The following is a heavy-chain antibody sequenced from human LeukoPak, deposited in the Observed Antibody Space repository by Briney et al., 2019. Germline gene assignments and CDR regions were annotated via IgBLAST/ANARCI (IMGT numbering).Heavy chain of an antibody. CDR3: ARVGIGYCSGGSCYYFDY. V-gene: IGHV1-69*06. J-gene: IGHJ4*02. CDR1: GGTFSSYA. Sequence: SVKASCKASGGTFSSYAISWVRQAPGQGLEWMGGIIPIFGTANYAQKFQGRVTITADKSTSTAYMELSSLRSEDTAVYYCARVGIGYCSGGSCYYFDYWGQGTLVTVSS. D-gene: IGHD2-15*01. CDR2: IIPIFGTA.